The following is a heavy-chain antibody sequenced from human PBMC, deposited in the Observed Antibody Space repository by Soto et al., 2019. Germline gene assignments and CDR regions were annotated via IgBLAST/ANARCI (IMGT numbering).Heavy chain of an antibody. V-gene: IGHV3-49*03. Sequence: PGGSLRLSCTASGFTFGDYAMSWFRQAPGKGLEWVGFIRSKAYGGTTEYAASVKGRFTISRDDSKSIAYLQMNSLKTEDTAVYYCTSEVAAAGHDYWGQGTLVTVSS. D-gene: IGHD6-13*01. CDR3: TSEVAAAGHDY. J-gene: IGHJ4*02. CDR1: GFTFGDYA. CDR2: IRSKAYGGTT.